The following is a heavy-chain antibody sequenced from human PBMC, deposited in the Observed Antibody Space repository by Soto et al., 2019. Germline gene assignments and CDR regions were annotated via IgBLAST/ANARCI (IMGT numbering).Heavy chain of an antibody. CDR1: GYTFTGYY. CDR2: INPNSGGT. V-gene: IGHV1-2*04. D-gene: IGHD3-10*01. J-gene: IGHJ2*01. CDR3: AREDGERRRRSWYFDL. Sequence: QVQLVQSGAEVKKPGASVKVSCKASGYTFTGYYMHWVRQAPGQGLEWMGWINPNSGGTNYAQKFQGWVTMTRDTSISTAYMELSRLRSDDTAVYYCAREDGERRRRSWYFDLWGRGTLVTVSS.